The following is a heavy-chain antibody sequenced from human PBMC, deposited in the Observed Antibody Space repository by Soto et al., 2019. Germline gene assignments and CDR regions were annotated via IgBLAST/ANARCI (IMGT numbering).Heavy chain of an antibody. V-gene: IGHV4-34*01. CDR1: GGSFSGYY. CDR2: INHSGST. J-gene: IGHJ5*02. Sequence: PSETLSLTCAVYGGSFSGYYWSWIRQPPGKGLEWIGEINHSGSTNYNPSLKSRVTISLDTSKNHFSLKLTSVTAADTAMYYCARQPYDSTGYYYGAWGQGTLVTVSS. CDR3: ARQPYDSTGYYYGA. D-gene: IGHD3-22*01.